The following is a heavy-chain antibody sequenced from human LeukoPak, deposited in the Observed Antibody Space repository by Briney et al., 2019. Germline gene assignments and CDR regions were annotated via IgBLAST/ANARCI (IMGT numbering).Heavy chain of an antibody. V-gene: IGHV3-74*01. CDR1: GFTFSSYW. CDR2: INSDGSST. Sequence: GGSLRLSCAASGFTFSSYWMHWVRQALGKGLVWVSRINSDGSSTSYADSVKGRFTISRDNAKNTLYLQMNSLRAEDTAVYYCARGTIFGVVTPPAWGQGTLVTVSS. D-gene: IGHD3-3*01. J-gene: IGHJ5*02. CDR3: ARGTIFGVVTPPA.